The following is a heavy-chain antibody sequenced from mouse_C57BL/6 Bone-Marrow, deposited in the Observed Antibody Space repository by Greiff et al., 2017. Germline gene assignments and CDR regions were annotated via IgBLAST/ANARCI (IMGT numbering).Heavy chain of an antibody. CDR2: ISNLAYSI. Sequence: DVKLVESGGGLVQPGGSLKLSCAASGFTFSDYGMAWVRQAPRKGPEWVAFISNLAYSIYYADTVTGRFTISRENAKNTLYLEMSSLRSEDTAMYYCARHGGYVFFDYWGQGTTLTVSS. D-gene: IGHD2-2*01. CDR1: GFTFSDYG. CDR3: ARHGGYVFFDY. V-gene: IGHV5-15*01. J-gene: IGHJ2*01.